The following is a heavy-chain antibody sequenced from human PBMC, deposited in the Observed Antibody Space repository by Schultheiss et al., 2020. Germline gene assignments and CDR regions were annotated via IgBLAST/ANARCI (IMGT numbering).Heavy chain of an antibody. Sequence: GGSLRLSCAASGFTFSSYAMHWVRQAPGKGLEWVAVISYDGSNKYYADSVKGRFTISRDNSKNTLYLQMNSLRAEDTAVYYCAKDSGYSGYDFVLSYYFDYWGQGTLVTVSS. CDR3: AKDSGYSGYDFVLSYYFDY. CDR1: GFTFSSYA. J-gene: IGHJ4*02. D-gene: IGHD5-12*01. CDR2: ISYDGSNK. V-gene: IGHV3-30-3*01.